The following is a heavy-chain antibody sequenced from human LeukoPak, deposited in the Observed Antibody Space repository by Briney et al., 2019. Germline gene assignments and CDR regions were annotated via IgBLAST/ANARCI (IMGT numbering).Heavy chain of an antibody. Sequence: GGPLRLSCAASGFTYSHYGMHWVGQAPGKGLEGVAVIWSDGTEKYYADAVKGRFTISRDNSRNTLYLQLNSLRGEDTAVYYCARDAQRGFDYSNSLQYWGQGTLVTVSS. CDR3: ARDAQRGFDYSNSLQY. J-gene: IGHJ4*02. CDR1: GFTYSHYG. V-gene: IGHV3-33*08. D-gene: IGHD4-11*01. CDR2: IWSDGTEK.